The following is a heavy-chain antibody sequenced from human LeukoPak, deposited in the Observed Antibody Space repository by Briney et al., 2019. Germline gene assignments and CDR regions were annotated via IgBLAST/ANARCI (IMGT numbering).Heavy chain of an antibody. V-gene: IGHV3-30*18. CDR1: GFTFSGYG. CDR3: SKDPDTGSYYRPSDWFDP. J-gene: IGHJ5*02. CDR2: ISYDGGNK. D-gene: IGHD1-26*01. Sequence: PGGSLRLSCAASGFTFSGYGMHWVRQAPGKGLEGVTLISYDGGNKNYDNSVKGRFTISRDNSKNTLYLLMNSLRAEDTAVYYCSKDPDTGSYYRPSDWFDPWGQGTLVTVSS.